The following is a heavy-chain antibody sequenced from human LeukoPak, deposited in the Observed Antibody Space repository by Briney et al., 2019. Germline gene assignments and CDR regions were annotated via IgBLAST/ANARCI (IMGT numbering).Heavy chain of an antibody. V-gene: IGHV3-30*02. CDR3: ARVMDYGDYTFDY. CDR2: IRYDGTNK. CDR1: GFTFSSYG. D-gene: IGHD4-17*01. Sequence: GGSLRLSCAASGFTFSSYGIHWVRQAPGKGLEWVAFIRYDGTNKYYADSVKGRFTISRDNSKNTLYLQMNSLRAEDTAVYYCARVMDYGDYTFDYWGQGTLVTVSS. J-gene: IGHJ4*02.